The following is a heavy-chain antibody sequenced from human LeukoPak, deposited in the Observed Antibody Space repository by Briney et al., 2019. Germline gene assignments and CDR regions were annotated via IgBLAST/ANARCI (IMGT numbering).Heavy chain of an antibody. Sequence: ASVKVSCRASGYTFSNYAMDWVRQAPGQGLEWMGWINANTGNPTYAQGFTRRFVFSFDTSVSTAYLQISSLKAEDTAVYYCARAPAYYYYYYGMDVWGQGTTVTVSS. V-gene: IGHV7-4-1*02. CDR3: ARAPAYYYYYYGMDV. CDR1: GYTFSNYA. J-gene: IGHJ6*02. CDR2: INANTGNP.